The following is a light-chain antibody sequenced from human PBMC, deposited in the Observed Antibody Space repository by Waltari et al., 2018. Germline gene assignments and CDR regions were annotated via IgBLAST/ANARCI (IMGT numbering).Light chain of an antibody. Sequence: IVLTQSPDTLSLSQGERATLPCRASQSVTSISLAWYQQKPGQAPRLLIYSTSSRATGFSDRFSGSGSGTDFTLTINRLEPEDSAVYHCQQYDGSAVTFGGGTRVEIK. CDR2: STS. CDR1: QSVTSIS. J-gene: IGKJ4*01. V-gene: IGKV3-20*01. CDR3: QQYDGSAVT.